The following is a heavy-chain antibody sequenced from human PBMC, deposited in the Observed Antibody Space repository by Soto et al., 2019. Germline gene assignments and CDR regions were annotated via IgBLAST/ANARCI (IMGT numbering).Heavy chain of an antibody. V-gene: IGHV1-2*02. CDR3: AKDQGGDMVYGMDV. CDR2: INPNSVAT. J-gene: IGHJ6*01. CDR1: GDTFTGYY. Sequence: ASVKVCCKASGDTFTGYYLYWLRQAPGHGLEWMGWINPNSVATNYAHNFHGRVTMTNDTSTRAAYMELSRLSSDDTAVYYCAKDQGGDMVYGMDVSRQGTTVTVS. D-gene: IGHD3-10*01.